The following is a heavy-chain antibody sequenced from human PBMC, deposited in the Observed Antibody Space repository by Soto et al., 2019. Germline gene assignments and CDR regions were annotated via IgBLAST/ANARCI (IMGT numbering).Heavy chain of an antibody. CDR1: GGSISSYY. D-gene: IGHD6-19*01. Sequence: ETLSLTCTVSGGSISSYYWSWIRQPPGKGLEWIGYIYYSGSTNYNPSLKSRVTISVDTSKNQFSLKLSSVTAADTAVYYCARANSSGWYPPLYYYYGMDVWGQGTTVTVSS. CDR3: ARANSSGWYPPLYYYYGMDV. J-gene: IGHJ6*02. V-gene: IGHV4-59*01. CDR2: IYYSGST.